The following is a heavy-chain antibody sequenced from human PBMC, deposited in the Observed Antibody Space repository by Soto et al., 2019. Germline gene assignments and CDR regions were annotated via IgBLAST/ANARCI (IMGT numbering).Heavy chain of an antibody. CDR2: IYHSGST. V-gene: IGHV4-4*02. D-gene: IGHD2-2*01. Sequence: QVQLQESGPGLVKPSGTLSLTCAVSSGSISSSNWWSWVRQPPGKGVEWIGEIYHSGSTNYNPSLKSRVAITVDKSENQLSLKLSSVTAADTAVYYCARESTDLYYFDYWGQGTLVTVSS. J-gene: IGHJ4*02. CDR1: SGSISSSNW. CDR3: ARESTDLYYFDY.